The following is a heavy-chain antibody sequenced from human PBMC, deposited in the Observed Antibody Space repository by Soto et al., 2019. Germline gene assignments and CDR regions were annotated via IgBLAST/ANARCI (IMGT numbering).Heavy chain of an antibody. Sequence: PSETLSLTCIVSGDSVTSGSYYWTWLRQPPGKGLEWIGYISYTGRTKYNPSLQSRVTISVDTSKNVFSLNLSSVTAADTAVYFCAREWGLLPYYVMNVWGHGTAVTVSS. D-gene: IGHD7-27*01. CDR1: GDSVTSGSYY. CDR2: ISYTGRT. J-gene: IGHJ6*02. CDR3: AREWGLLPYYVMNV. V-gene: IGHV4-61*03.